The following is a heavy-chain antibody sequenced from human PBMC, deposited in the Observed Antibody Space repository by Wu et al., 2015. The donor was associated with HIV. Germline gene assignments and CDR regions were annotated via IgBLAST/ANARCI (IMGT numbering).Heavy chain of an antibody. CDR1: GYSFSDFG. V-gene: IGHV1-18*01. CDR2: ISAYKGNT. J-gene: IGHJ4*02. D-gene: IGHD3-22*01. CDR3: ARGHYYDTTSSPSY. Sequence: QVQLEQSGAEMKKPGSSMKVSCKASGYSFSDFGFHWVRQAPGQGLEWMGWISAYKGNTNYAQKFQARVIMATDTSTGTAYLELRSLRSDDTALYFCARGHYYDTTSSPSYWGQGTLVTVSS.